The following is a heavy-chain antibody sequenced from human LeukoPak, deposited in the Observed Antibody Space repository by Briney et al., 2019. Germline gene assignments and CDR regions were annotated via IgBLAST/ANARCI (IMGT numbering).Heavy chain of an antibody. CDR2: INPDSRGT. CDR1: GYSFSGSY. V-gene: IGHV1-2*02. CDR3: ARGISGTTHSFDV. D-gene: IGHD1-20*01. Sequence: GASVTVSCKSSGYSFSGSYMHWVGQARGQGRAGMGWINPDSRGTFLAERFQGRVTMTGDTSISTAYMGLSSLKSDDTAVYFCARGISGTTHSFDVWGQGTLVTVSS. J-gene: IGHJ1*01.